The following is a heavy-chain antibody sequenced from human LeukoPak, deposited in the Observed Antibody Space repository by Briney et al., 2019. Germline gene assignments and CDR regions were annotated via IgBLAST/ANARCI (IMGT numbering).Heavy chain of an antibody. D-gene: IGHD4-17*01. J-gene: IGHJ4*02. CDR3: ARHSYGVGLAY. CDR1: GGSISSDY. Sequence: KSSETLSLTCNVSGGSISSDYWGWIRQPPEKGLEWIGHIYYSGSTNSGSTNYNPPLKSRVTISADTSKNQFSLRLRSVTAADTAVYYCARHSYGVGLAYWGQGTLVTVSS. CDR2: IYY. V-gene: IGHV4-59*08.